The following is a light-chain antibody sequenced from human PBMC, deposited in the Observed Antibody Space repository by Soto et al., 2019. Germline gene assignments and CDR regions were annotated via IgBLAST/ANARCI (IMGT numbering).Light chain of an antibody. J-gene: IGKJ4*01. V-gene: IGKV3-20*01. CDR2: GAS. CDR3: HQYNSSPLT. CDR1: QSVSSSY. Sequence: EIVLTQSPGTLSLSPGERATLSCRASQSVSSSYLAWYQQKPGQAPRLLIYGASSRATGIPDRFSGSGSGTDFPLTISRLEPEDFAVIYCHQYNSSPLTFGGGTKVEIK.